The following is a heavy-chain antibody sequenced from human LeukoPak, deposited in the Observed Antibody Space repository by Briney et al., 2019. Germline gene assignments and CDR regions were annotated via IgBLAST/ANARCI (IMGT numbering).Heavy chain of an antibody. CDR1: GFTFSSYA. D-gene: IGHD3-22*01. J-gene: IGHJ3*02. Sequence: PGGSLRLSCAASGFTFSSYAMSWVRQAPGKGLEWVSAISGSGGSTYYADSVKGRFTISRDNSKNTLYLQMNSLRAEDTAVYYCAKDRLNYYDSSGYYYGFAFDIWGQGTMVTVSS. CDR3: AKDRLNYYDSSGYYYGFAFDI. CDR2: ISGSGGST. V-gene: IGHV3-23*01.